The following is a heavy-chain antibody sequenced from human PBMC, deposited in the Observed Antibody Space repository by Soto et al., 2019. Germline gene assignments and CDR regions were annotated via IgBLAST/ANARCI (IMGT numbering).Heavy chain of an antibody. V-gene: IGHV3-23*01. CDR2: ISGRGGST. D-gene: IGHD6-19*01. CDR1: GFTFSSYA. CDR3: AKEPYSSGDYFDY. J-gene: IGHJ4*02. Sequence: EVQLLESGGGLVQPGGSLRLSCAVSGFTFSSYAMSCVRQAPGKGLEWVSAISGRGGSTYYADSVKGRFTISRDNSKNTLYLQMNSLRAEDTAVYYCAKEPYSSGDYFDYWGQGTLVTVSS.